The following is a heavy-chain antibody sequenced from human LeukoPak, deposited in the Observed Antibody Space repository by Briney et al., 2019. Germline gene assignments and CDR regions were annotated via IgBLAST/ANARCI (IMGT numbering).Heavy chain of an antibody. V-gene: IGHV1-18*01. CDR2: ISCYNGDT. CDR3: ARDPSNSSGYHAHFDS. J-gene: IGHJ4*02. D-gene: IGHD3-22*01. Sequence: ASVKVSCKASGYTFTHHGISWVRQAPGQGLEWLGWISCYNGDTIYARNVQGRVTMTTDASTRTVYMQLRILGSDDTAIYYCARDPSNSSGYHAHFDSWGQGTLVTVSS. CDR1: GYTFTHHG.